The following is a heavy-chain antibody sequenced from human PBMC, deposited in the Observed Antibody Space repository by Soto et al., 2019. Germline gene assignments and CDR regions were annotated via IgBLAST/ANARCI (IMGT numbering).Heavy chain of an antibody. CDR1: GFTFSSYG. CDR2: ISYDGSNK. V-gene: IGHV3-30*18. Sequence: GGSLRLSCAASGFTFSSYGMHWVRQAPGKGLEWVAVISYDGSNKYYADSVKGRFTISRDNSKNTLYLQMNSLRAEDTAVYYCAKVIGQRTYYDILTGIDYWGQGTLVTVSS. D-gene: IGHD3-9*01. CDR3: AKVIGQRTYYDILTGIDY. J-gene: IGHJ4*02.